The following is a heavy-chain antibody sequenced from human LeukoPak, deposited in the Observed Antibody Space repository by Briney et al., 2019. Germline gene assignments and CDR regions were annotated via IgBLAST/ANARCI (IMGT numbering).Heavy chain of an antibody. Sequence: GRSLRLSCAASGFTFAIYAMHWVRQAPGKGLEGVAVISYDGNNEYYADSVKGRFTISRDNSKNTLYLQMNSLRAEDTAVYYCARDLVGGWDDSSGYYYGYFDYWGQGTLVTVSS. V-gene: IGHV3-30-3*01. CDR3: ARDLVGGWDDSSGYYYGYFDY. CDR2: ISYDGNNE. CDR1: GFTFAIYA. J-gene: IGHJ4*02. D-gene: IGHD3-22*01.